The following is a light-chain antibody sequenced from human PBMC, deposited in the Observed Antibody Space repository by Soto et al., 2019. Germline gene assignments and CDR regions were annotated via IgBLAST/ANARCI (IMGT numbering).Light chain of an antibody. CDR2: EVS. V-gene: IGLV2-14*01. J-gene: IGLJ2*01. Sequence: QSALTQSASVSGSPGQSITISCTGTSSDVGDYNFASWYQQHPGKAPKLMIYEVSNRPSGVSNRFSGSKSGNTASLTISGLQAEDEADYFCSSYTTSSFVVFGGGTKVTVL. CDR1: SSDVGDYNF. CDR3: SSYTTSSFVV.